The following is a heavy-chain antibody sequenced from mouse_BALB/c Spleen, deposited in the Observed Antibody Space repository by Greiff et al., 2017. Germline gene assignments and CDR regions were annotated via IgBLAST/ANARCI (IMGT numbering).Heavy chain of an antibody. J-gene: IGHJ2*01. CDR3: VRGLRLDY. CDR1: GFNIKDYY. Sequence: EVQLQQSGAELVRPGALVKLSCKASGFNIKDYYMHWVKQRPEQGLEWIGWIDPENGNTIYDPKFQGKASITADTSSNTAYLQLSSLTSEDTPVYYCVRGLRLDYWGQGTTLTVSS. D-gene: IGHD1-2*01. V-gene: IGHV14-1*02. CDR2: IDPENGNT.